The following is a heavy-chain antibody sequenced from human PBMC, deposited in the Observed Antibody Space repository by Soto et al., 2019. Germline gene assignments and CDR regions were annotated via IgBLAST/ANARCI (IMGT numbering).Heavy chain of an antibody. J-gene: IGHJ2*01. CDR3: ARGMGPGHLNWYFDL. D-gene: IGHD3-16*01. V-gene: IGHV4-30-2*01. Sequence: QLQLQESGSGLVKPSQTLSLTCAVSGGSISSGGYSWSWIRQPPGKGLEWIGYIYHSGSTYYNPSLKSRVTISVDRSKNQFSLKLSSVTAADTAVYYCARGMGPGHLNWYFDLWGRGTLVTVSS. CDR2: IYHSGST. CDR1: GGSISSGGYS.